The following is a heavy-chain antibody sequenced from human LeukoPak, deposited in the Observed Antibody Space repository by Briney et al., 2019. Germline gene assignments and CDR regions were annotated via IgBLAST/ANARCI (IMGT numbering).Heavy chain of an antibody. V-gene: IGHV3-23*01. CDR1: GFSFSSYA. CDR2: MSSSDDGR. Sequence: GGSLRLSCATSGFSFSSYAMSWVRQAPGKGLEWVSAMSSSDDGRYYAASVRGRFTISRDTSRSTLYLQMNSLKPEDTAVYYCTTDYYDYVWGSYRPDNWGQGTLVTVSS. D-gene: IGHD3-16*02. CDR3: TTDYYDYVWGSYRPDN. J-gene: IGHJ4*02.